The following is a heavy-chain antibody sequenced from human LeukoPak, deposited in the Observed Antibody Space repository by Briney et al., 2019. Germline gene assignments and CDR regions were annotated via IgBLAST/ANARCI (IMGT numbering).Heavy chain of an antibody. V-gene: IGHV4-59*01. CDR2: IYYSGST. D-gene: IGHD4-17*01. CDR3: AKDQRSGDYALDY. J-gene: IGHJ4*02. Sequence: SETLSLTCTVSGGPISSYYWSWIRQPPGKGLEWIGYIYYSGSTNYNPSLKSRVTISVDTSKNQFSLKLSSVTAADTAVYYCAKDQRSGDYALDYWGQGTLVTVSS. CDR1: GGPISSYY.